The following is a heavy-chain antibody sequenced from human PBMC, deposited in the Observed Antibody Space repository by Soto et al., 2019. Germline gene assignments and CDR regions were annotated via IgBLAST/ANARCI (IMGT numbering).Heavy chain of an antibody. Sequence: ASETLSLTCTVSGGSVSSGSYYWSWIRQPPGKGLEWIGYIYYSGSTNYNPSLKSRVTISVDTSKNQFSLKLSSVTAADTAVYYCARVGVDTAMENWFDPWGQGTLVTVSS. CDR2: IYYSGST. J-gene: IGHJ5*02. CDR3: ARVGVDTAMENWFDP. D-gene: IGHD5-18*01. CDR1: GGSVSSGSYY. V-gene: IGHV4-61*01.